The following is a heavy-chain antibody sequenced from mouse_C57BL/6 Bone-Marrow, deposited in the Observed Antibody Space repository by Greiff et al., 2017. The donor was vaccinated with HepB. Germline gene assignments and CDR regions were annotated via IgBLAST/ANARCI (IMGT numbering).Heavy chain of an antibody. CDR1: GYTFTSYG. V-gene: IGHV1-81*01. CDR2: IYPRSGNT. Sequence: VQLQESGAELARPGASVKLSCKASGYTFTSYGISWVKQITGQGLEWIGEIYPRSGNTYYNEKFKGKATLTADKSSSTAYMELRSLTSEDSAVYFCARPTVVGKYYAMDYWGQGTSVTVSS. D-gene: IGHD1-1*01. CDR3: ARPTVVGKYYAMDY. J-gene: IGHJ4*01.